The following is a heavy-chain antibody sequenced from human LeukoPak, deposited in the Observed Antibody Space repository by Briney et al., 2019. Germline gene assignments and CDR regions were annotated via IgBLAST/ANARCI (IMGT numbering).Heavy chain of an antibody. CDR2: INPNSGGT. CDR1: GYTFTGYY. V-gene: IGHV1-2*06. J-gene: IGHJ4*02. CDR3: AKDAPYVDMATLVKAYFFDY. Sequence: ASVKVSCKASGYTFTGYYMHWVRQAPGQGLEWMGRINPNSGGTNYAQKFQGRVTMTRDTSISTAYMELSRLRSDDTAVYHCAKDAPYVDMATLVKAYFFDYCGRGTLVTVSS. D-gene: IGHD5-24*01.